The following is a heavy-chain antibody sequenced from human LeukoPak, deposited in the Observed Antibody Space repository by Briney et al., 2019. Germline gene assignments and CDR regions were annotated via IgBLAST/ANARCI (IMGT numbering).Heavy chain of an antibody. V-gene: IGHV4-34*01. CDR3: ATFDGAGYCSNTSCYSQGDY. Sequence: PSETLSLTCAVYGGSFSGYYWSWIRQPPGKGLEWIGEINHSGSTNYNPSLKSRVTISVDTSKNQFSLKLSSVTAADTAVYYCATFDGAGYCSNTSCYSQGDYWGQGTLVTVSS. J-gene: IGHJ4*02. CDR2: INHSGST. CDR1: GGSFSGYY. D-gene: IGHD2-2*01.